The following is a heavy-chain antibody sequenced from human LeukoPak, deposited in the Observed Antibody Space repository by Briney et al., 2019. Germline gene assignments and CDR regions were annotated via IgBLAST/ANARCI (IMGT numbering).Heavy chain of an antibody. D-gene: IGHD2-2*01. CDR1: GGSISSGSYY. CDR2: IYTSGST. Sequence: SETLSLTCTVSGGSISSGSYYWSWIRQPAGKGLEWIGRIYTSGSTNYNPSLKSRVTISVDTSKNQFSLKLSSVTAADTAVYYCARDPSYPYCSSTSCADAFDIWGQGTMVTVSS. V-gene: IGHV4-61*02. CDR3: ARDPSYPYCSSTSCADAFDI. J-gene: IGHJ3*02.